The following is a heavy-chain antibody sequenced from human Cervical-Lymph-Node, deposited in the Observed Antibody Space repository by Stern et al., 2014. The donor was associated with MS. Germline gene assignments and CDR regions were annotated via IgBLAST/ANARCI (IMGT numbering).Heavy chain of an antibody. CDR2: IYGDGSST. J-gene: IGHJ4*02. V-gene: IGHV3-74*03. D-gene: IGHD6-13*01. CDR3: ARDAWPAASGPLIDY. Sequence: MQLVQSGGGLVQPGGSLRLSCAASGFTFSSHWMHWVRQAPGKGLVWVSRIYGDGSSTKYADSVKGRFTISRDNAKSTLYLQMNSLRAEDSAVYYCARDAWPAASGPLIDYWGRGTLVTVSS. CDR1: GFTFSSHW.